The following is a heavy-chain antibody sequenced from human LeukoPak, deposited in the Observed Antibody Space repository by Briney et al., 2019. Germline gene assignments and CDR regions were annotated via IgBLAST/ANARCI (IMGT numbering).Heavy chain of an antibody. V-gene: IGHV1-18*01. CDR1: AYTATSYG. CDR3: ARNMTTSGPIDIEDAFDI. CDR2: ISSNKGKT. D-gene: IGHD4-17*01. J-gene: IGHJ3*02. Sequence: ASGKVSCQASAYTATSYGISWVRQAPGHVLEWIGWISSNKGKTKYAHNLQGRVAMTTDTSVSTAYMELRSLRSDDTAVYYCARNMTTSGPIDIEDAFDIWGQGTMVTVSS.